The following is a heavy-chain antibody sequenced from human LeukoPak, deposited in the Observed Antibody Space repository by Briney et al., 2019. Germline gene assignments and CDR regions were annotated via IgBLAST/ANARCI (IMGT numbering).Heavy chain of an antibody. D-gene: IGHD6-13*01. Sequence: SVKVSCKASGYTFTSYAISWVRQAPGQGLEWMGGIIPIFGTANYAQKFQGRVTITADESTSTAYMELSSLRSEDTAVYYCASIGAKGYSSSWYFDYWGQGTLVTVSS. CDR1: GYTFTSYA. J-gene: IGHJ4*02. CDR3: ASIGAKGYSSSWYFDY. V-gene: IGHV1-69*13. CDR2: IIPIFGTA.